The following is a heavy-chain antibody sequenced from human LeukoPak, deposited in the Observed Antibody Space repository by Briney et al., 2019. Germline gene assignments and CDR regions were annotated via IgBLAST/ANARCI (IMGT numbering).Heavy chain of an antibody. Sequence: SETLSLTCTVSGGSLSSSAYYWGWIRQPPGKGLEWIGSISYSGTTYYNPSLKSRITVSLDTSKNQFSLKVNSVTAADTAVYYCARGRGSGWYGDYFDYWGQGTLVTVSS. CDR1: GGSLSSSAYY. CDR3: ARGRGSGWYGDYFDY. CDR2: ISYSGTT. V-gene: IGHV4-39*01. J-gene: IGHJ4*02. D-gene: IGHD6-19*01.